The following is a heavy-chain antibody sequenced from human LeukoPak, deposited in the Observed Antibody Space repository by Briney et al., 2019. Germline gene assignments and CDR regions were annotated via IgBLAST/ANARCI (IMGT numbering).Heavy chain of an antibody. CDR1: RFTFSSYA. CDR3: ARDLRVWGNYPSGMDV. J-gene: IGHJ6*04. V-gene: IGHV3-33*01. Sequence: GGSRRPSCAASRFTFSSYAMHWVRQAPGKGLEWVAVIWYDGSNKYYAGSVKGRFTISRDNSKNTLYLQMNSLRAEDTAVYYCARDLRVWGNYPSGMDVWGKGTTVTVSS. D-gene: IGHD3-16*02. CDR2: IWYDGSNK.